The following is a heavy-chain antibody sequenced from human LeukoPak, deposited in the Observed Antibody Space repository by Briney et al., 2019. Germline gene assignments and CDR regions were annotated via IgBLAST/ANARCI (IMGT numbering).Heavy chain of an antibody. CDR2: ISASDGST. Sequence: PGGSLRLSCAASGFIFSGYAMSWVRQAPGRGLEWVSGISASDGSTYYADSVKGRFTISRDNSKNTLYLQMNSLRAEDTAVYYCAKGRWFGELSPPFDYWGQGTLVTVSS. CDR1: GFIFSGYA. J-gene: IGHJ4*02. D-gene: IGHD3-10*01. V-gene: IGHV3-23*01. CDR3: AKGRWFGELSPPFDY.